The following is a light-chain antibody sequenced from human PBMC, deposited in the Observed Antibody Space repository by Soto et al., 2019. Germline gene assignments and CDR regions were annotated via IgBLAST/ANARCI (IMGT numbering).Light chain of an antibody. V-gene: IGKV3-20*01. Sequence: IVLTQSPGTLSLSPGVRATLSCRTSQSVSTSKLAWYQQRPGQAPRLLMYDASRRATGIPDRFSGSGSGTDFTLTISRLEPEDVEVYYCQQYVNFVWKFGTGTKVDI. CDR3: QQYVNFVWK. J-gene: IGKJ1*01. CDR1: QSVSTSK. CDR2: DAS.